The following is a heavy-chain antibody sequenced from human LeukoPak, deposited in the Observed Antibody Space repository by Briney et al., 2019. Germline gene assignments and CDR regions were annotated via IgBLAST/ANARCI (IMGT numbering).Heavy chain of an antibody. J-gene: IGHJ6*03. CDR3: AKGGLGTSAGATYYYYYYMDV. Sequence: GGSLRLSCAASGFTFSSFAMSWVRQAPGKGLEWVSAISGSGDSTSYADSVKGRFTISRDNSKNTLYLQMNSLRAEDTAVYYCAKGGLGTSAGATYYYYYYMDVWGKGTTVTVSS. CDR1: GFTFSSFA. D-gene: IGHD1-14*01. V-gene: IGHV3-23*01. CDR2: ISGSGDST.